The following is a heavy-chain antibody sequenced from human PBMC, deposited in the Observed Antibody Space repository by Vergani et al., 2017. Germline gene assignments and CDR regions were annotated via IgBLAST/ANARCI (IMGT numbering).Heavy chain of an antibody. Sequence: QVQLVQSGAEVKKPGPSVKVSCKASGYTITGYYMHWVRKAHGQGLEWMGWINPNSGGTNYAQKFQGRVTMTRETSISTAYMELSRLGSDDTAVYSCARDGDCSSTSCPSSVYYYYGMDVWGQGTTVTVSS. CDR1: GYTITGYY. J-gene: IGHJ6*02. D-gene: IGHD2-2*01. V-gene: IGHV1-2*02. CDR2: INPNSGGT. CDR3: ARDGDCSSTSCPSSVYYYYGMDV.